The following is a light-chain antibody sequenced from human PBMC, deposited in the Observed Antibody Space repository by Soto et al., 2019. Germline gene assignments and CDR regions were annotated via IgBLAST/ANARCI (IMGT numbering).Light chain of an antibody. Sequence: DIRMTQSPSSQSASVGGRITITCRASLSISSSLNWYQQKPGKAPRLLIYAASRLQSGAPSRFSGSGSGTDFTLTITSLQPEDFATYYCQQSYITPRTFGQGTKVDIK. CDR1: LSISSS. J-gene: IGKJ1*01. V-gene: IGKV1-39*01. CDR2: AAS. CDR3: QQSYITPRT.